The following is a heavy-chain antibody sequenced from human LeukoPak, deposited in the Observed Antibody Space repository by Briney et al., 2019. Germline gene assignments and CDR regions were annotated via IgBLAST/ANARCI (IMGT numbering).Heavy chain of an antibody. V-gene: IGHV3-53*01. D-gene: IGHD2-15*01. CDR3: ARELGYCSGASCYFKYYGMDV. CDR2: IYSGGST. J-gene: IGHJ6*02. CDR1: GFTVSSNY. Sequence: GGSLRLSCAVSGFTVSSNYMSWVRQAPGKGLEWVSVIYSGGSTYYADSEKGRFTICRDNSKNTLYLQMNSLRAEDTAVYYCARELGYCSGASCYFKYYGMDVWGQGTTVTVFS.